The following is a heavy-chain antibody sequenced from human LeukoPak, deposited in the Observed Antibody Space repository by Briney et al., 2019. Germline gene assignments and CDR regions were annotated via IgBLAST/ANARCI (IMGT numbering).Heavy chain of an antibody. CDR1: GGSISSGDYY. V-gene: IGHV4-30-4*01. CDR3: AINTSGYYPGDFDY. Sequence: PSETLSLTCTVSGGSISSGDYYWSWIRQPPGKGLEWIGYIYYSGSTYYNPSLKSRVTISVDTSKNQFSLKLSSVTAADTAVYYCAINTSGYYPGDFDYWGQGTLVTVSS. J-gene: IGHJ4*02. D-gene: IGHD3-22*01. CDR2: IYYSGST.